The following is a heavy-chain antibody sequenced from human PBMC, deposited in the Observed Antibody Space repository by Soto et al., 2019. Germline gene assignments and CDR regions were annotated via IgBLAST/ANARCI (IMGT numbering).Heavy chain of an antibody. V-gene: IGHV3-33*01. CDR3: ARTAYYYDSSGYYFDC. D-gene: IGHD3-22*01. CDR1: GFTFSSYG. J-gene: IGHJ4*02. Sequence: QVQLVESGGCVVQPGRSLRLSCAASGFTFSSYGMQWVRQAPGKGLEWVAVIWYDGRNTYYADSVKGRFTISRDNSKNTMYLQMNSLRAEDTAVYYCARTAYYYDSSGYYFDCWGQGTLVTVSS. CDR2: IWYDGRNT.